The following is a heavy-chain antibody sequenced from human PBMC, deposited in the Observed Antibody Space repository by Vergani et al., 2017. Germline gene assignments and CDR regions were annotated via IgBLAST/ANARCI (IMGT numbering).Heavy chain of an antibody. CDR1: GFIFSDYY. Sequence: QVQLVASGGGLVRPGRSLRLSCAASGFIFSDYYMTWIRQTPGKGLEWLAHISDGGETKMYAESLKGRFTVSRDNTKNLLILQMKTLKVDDTATYYCGRKQSPASLMDKPIDIWGQGTLVTVSS. V-gene: IGHV3-11*01. D-gene: IGHD1/OR15-1a*01. CDR3: GRKQSPASLMDKPIDI. CDR2: ISDGGETK. J-gene: IGHJ5*02.